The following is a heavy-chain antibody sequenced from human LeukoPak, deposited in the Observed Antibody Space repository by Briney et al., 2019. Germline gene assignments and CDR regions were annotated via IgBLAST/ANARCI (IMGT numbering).Heavy chain of an antibody. CDR2: INPNSGGT. Sequence: ASVKVSCKASGYTFTCYYMHWVRQAPGQGLEWMGWINPNSGGTNYAQKFQGRVTMTRDTSISTAYMELSRLRADDTAVYYCARFGDGEWLVRTEGDYWGQGTLVTVSS. D-gene: IGHD6-19*01. V-gene: IGHV1-2*02. CDR3: ARFGDGEWLVRTEGDY. J-gene: IGHJ4*02. CDR1: GYTFTCYY.